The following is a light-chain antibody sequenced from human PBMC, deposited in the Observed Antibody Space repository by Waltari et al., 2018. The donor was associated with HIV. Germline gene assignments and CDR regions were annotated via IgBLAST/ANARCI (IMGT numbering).Light chain of an antibody. V-gene: IGLV1-44*01. CDR3: AAWDDSINGDVV. Sequence: QSVLTQPPSASGTPGQRVTISCSGSSSDIGSHTVNWYQQLPGTAPRLLIYTNIQRPSGVPDRFSGFKSGTSASLVISGLQSEYEADYCCAAWDDSINGDVVFGGGTKLTVL. J-gene: IGLJ2*01. CDR1: SSDIGSHT. CDR2: TNI.